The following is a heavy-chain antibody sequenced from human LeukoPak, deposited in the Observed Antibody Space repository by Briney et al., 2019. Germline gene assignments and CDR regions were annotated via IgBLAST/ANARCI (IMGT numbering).Heavy chain of an antibody. V-gene: IGHV1-46*01. CDR1: GYTFTSYY. Sequence: ASVKVSCKASGYTFTSYYMHWVRQAPGQGLEWMGIINPSGGSTSHAQKFQGRVTMTRDTSTSTVYMELSSLRSEDTAVYYCATPGYSSGWYKNWGQGTLVTVSS. J-gene: IGHJ4*02. CDR3: ATPGYSSGWYKN. D-gene: IGHD6-19*01. CDR2: INPSGGST.